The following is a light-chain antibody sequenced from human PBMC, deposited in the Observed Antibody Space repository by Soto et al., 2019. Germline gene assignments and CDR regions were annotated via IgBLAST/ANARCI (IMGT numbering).Light chain of an antibody. CDR1: QSISTW. CDR3: QQYNEYLYT. Sequence: EIQMTQSPSTLSASVGDRVTITCRASQSISTWVAWYQQRPGKAPKVLIYDASNLQSGVPSRFSGSGSGTEFTLTISSLQPDDFATYFCQQYNEYLYTFGQGTKLEIK. J-gene: IGKJ2*01. CDR2: DAS. V-gene: IGKV1-5*01.